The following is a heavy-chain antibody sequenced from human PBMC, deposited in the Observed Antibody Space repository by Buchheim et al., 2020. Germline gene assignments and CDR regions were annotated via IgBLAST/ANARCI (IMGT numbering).Heavy chain of an antibody. D-gene: IGHD1-14*01. CDR3: VREGLHLTRDAFDV. CDR2: ISHSSRTT. Sequence: EVHLVESGGGLVQPGGSLRLSCTSSGFNFSDYNMDWVRQAPGKGLEWISFISHSSRTTYYADSVKGRFTISRDKAKNSLFLQMSSLRVEDTAVYYCVREGLHLTRDAFDVWGQG. V-gene: IGHV3-48*01. J-gene: IGHJ3*01. CDR1: GFNFSDYN.